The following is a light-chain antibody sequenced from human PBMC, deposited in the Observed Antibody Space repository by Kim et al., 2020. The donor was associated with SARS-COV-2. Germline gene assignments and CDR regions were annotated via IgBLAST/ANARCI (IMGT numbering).Light chain of an antibody. CDR2: DAS. CDR1: RNITTY. V-gene: IGKV3-11*01. J-gene: IGKJ5*01. CDR3: QQRSNWPPIT. Sequence: EIVLTQSPAALSLSPGESATLSCRATRNITTYLTWYHQRPGQAPRLLIYDASNRATGIPPRFSGTGSGTHFTLTISSLEPEDLGVYYCQQRSNWPPITFGQGTRLEIK.